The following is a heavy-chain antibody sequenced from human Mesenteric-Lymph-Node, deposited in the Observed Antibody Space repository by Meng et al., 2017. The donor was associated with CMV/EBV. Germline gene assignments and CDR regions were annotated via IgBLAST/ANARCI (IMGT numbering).Heavy chain of an antibody. CDR3: EKGDINNPVGY. J-gene: IGHJ4*02. Sequence: SCKASGGTFVSYPISWVRQAPGQGLEWMGRIIPILGIGDYAQKFQGRVTITADKSTSTAYMGLSSLRSEDTAVYYCEKGDINNPVGYWGQGTLVTVSS. V-gene: IGHV1-69*02. CDR1: GGTFVSYP. D-gene: IGHD1-14*01. CDR2: IIPILGIG.